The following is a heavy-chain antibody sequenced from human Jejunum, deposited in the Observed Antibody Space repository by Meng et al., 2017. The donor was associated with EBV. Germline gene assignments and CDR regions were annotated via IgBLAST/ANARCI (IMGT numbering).Heavy chain of an antibody. D-gene: IGHD3-22*01. CDR2: IHYSGNT. J-gene: IGHJ4*02. CDR1: GGSSSSNSCF. V-gene: IGHV4-39*07. CDR3: VRERESSAQY. Sequence: HLLEADPRLCKLSESLSLSCTVYGGSSSSNSCFWGWIRQLSGKGLDWIGTIHYSGNTYYNPSLKSRLSISLDTSKNQFFLKLNSVTAADTAVYYCVRERESSAQYWGQGTLVTVSS.